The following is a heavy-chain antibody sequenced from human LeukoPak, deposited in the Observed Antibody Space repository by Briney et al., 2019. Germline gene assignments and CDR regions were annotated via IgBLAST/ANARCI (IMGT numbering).Heavy chain of an antibody. J-gene: IGHJ4*02. Sequence: GGSLRLSCAASGFTFSSYGMHWVRQAPGKGLEWVAVIWYDRSNKYYADSVKGRFTISRDNSKNTLYLQMNSLRAEDTAVYYCAREELVVVPAALDYWGQGTLVTVSS. D-gene: IGHD2-2*01. CDR3: AREELVVVPAALDY. CDR1: GFTFSSYG. CDR2: IWYDRSNK. V-gene: IGHV3-33*01.